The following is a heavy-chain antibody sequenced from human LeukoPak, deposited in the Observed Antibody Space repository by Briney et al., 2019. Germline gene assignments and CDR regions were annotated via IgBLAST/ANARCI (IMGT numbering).Heavy chain of an antibody. D-gene: IGHD2-21*02. J-gene: IGHJ4*02. CDR1: GFTFSNYD. Sequence: PGGSLRLSCAASGFTFSNYDMHWVRQAPGKGLEWVARISYDGSNEYYAGSVKGRFTISRDNSKNSLYLQMNSLRAEDTAVYYCARETSRVVVTALGFDYWGQGTLVTVSS. CDR2: ISYDGSNE. CDR3: ARETSRVVVTALGFDY. V-gene: IGHV3-30*03.